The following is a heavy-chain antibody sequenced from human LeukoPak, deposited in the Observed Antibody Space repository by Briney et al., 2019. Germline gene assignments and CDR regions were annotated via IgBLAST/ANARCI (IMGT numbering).Heavy chain of an antibody. D-gene: IGHD3-22*01. V-gene: IGHV4-59*01. CDR2: IYYSGST. J-gene: IGHJ5*02. CDR1: GGSISGSY. CDR3: ARDRSHPLYDTTGYFAKWFDP. Sequence: SETLSLTCTVSGGSISGSYWSWVRQPPGKRLEWIGYIYYSGSTNYYPSLKSRVTISLDTSKNQFSLKLTSVTAAYTAVYYCARDRSHPLYDTTGYFAKWFDPWGQGTLVPVSS.